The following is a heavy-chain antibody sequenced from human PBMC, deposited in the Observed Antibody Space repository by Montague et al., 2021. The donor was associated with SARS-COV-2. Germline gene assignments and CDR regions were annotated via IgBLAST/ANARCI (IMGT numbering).Heavy chain of an antibody. D-gene: IGHD2-21*01. CDR3: ARDRDWDDWCGMDV. CDR2: ISSSGGGSTK. CDR1: GFIFSSYE. Sequence: SLRLSCAASGFIFSSYEMNWVRQAPGKGLEWISYISSSGGGSTKHYTXSVKGRFTISRDNAKNSLYLQMNSLRVEDTAIYYCARDRDWDDWCGMDVWGQGTTVTVPS. J-gene: IGHJ6*02. V-gene: IGHV3-48*03.